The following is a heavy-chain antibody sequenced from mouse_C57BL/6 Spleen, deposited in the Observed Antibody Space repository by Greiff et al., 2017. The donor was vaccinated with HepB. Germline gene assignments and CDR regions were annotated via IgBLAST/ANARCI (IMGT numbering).Heavy chain of an antibody. CDR2: IRSKSNNYAT. Sequence: EVKLVESGGGLVQPKGSLKLSCAASGFSFNTYAMNWVRQAPGKGLEWVARIRSKSNNYATYYADSVKDRFTISRDDSESMLYLQMNNLKTEDTAMYYCVRQGGGYGAMDYWGQGTSVTVSS. CDR1: GFSFNTYA. CDR3: VRQGGGYGAMDY. D-gene: IGHD3-1*01. V-gene: IGHV10-1*01. J-gene: IGHJ4*01.